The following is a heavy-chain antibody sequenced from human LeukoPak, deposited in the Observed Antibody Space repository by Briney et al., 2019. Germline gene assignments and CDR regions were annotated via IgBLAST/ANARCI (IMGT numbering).Heavy chain of an antibody. V-gene: IGHV4-39*07. J-gene: IGHJ1*01. CDR2: ICSGGST. D-gene: IGHD3-22*01. CDR1: GGSISSSPCY. CDR3: ARAEGSGYYFLAEYFQH. Sequence: SETLSLTCTVSGGSISSSPCYWGWIRQSPGKGLEWFGTICSGGSTYYNPSLKSRVTISVDTSKNQFSLKLSSVTAADTAVYYCARAEGSGYYFLAEYFQHWGQGTLVTVSS.